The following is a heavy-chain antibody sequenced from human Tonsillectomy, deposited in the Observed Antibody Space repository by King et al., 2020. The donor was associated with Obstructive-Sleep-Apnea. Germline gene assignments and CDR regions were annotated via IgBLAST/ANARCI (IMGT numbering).Heavy chain of an antibody. CDR3: AKDGGGLGH. Sequence: QLVESGGVVVQPGGSLRLSCVASGFTFDDYAMHWVRQAPGKGLEWVSLISWNGGRTYYADSVKGRFTISRDNIKNSLYLQMNSLRAEDTAFYYCAKDGGGLGHWGHGTLVTVSS. V-gene: IGHV3-43D*03. CDR2: ISWNGGRT. J-gene: IGHJ4*01. D-gene: IGHD3-16*01. CDR1: GFTFDDYA.